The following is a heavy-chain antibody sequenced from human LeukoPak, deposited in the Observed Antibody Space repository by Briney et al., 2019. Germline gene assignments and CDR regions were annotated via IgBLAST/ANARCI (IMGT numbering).Heavy chain of an antibody. D-gene: IGHD5-18*01. Sequence: GASVKVSCKASGYTFTSYAMHWVRQAPGQRLEWMGWINAGNGNTKYSQKFQGRVTITRDTSASTAYMELSSLRSEDTAVYYCARPLTGDPIQLWEGGSNGDAFDIWGQGTMVTVS. CDR2: INAGNGNT. J-gene: IGHJ3*02. V-gene: IGHV1-3*01. CDR3: ARPLTGDPIQLWEGGSNGDAFDI. CDR1: GYTFTSYA.